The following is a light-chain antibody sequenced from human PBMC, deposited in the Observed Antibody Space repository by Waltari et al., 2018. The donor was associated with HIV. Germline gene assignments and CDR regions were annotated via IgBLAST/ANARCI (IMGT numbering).Light chain of an antibody. V-gene: IGLV1-40*01. CDR3: QSYDSSLSGSWV. J-gene: IGLJ3*02. CDR2: GNN. CDR1: SSK. Sequence: QSVLTQPPSVSRAPGQRVTFSCTGSSSKLLIYGNNNRPSGVPDRFSGSKSGTSASLAITGLQAEDEADYYCQSYDSSLSGSWVFGGGTKLTVL.